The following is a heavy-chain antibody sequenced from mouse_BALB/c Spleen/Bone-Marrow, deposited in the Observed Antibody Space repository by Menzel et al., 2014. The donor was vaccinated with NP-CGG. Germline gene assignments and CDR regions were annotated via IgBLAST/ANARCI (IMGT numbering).Heavy chain of an antibody. V-gene: IGHV5-6-4*01. Sequence: DVMLVESGGGLVKPGGSLKLSCAASGFTFSSYTMSWVRQTPEKRLEWVATINSGGSYTYYPDSVKGRFTISRDNAKNTLYLQMSSLKSEDTAMYYCTRDPFYYGSSYAMDYWGQETSVTVSS. CDR2: INSGGSYT. D-gene: IGHD1-1*01. CDR1: GFTFSSYT. J-gene: IGHJ4*01. CDR3: TRDPFYYGSSYAMDY.